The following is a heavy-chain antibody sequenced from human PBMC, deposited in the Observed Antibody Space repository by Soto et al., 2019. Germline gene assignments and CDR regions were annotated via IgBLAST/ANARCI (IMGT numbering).Heavy chain of an antibody. CDR1: GYTLTELS. CDR2: FDPEDGET. Sequence: GASVKVSCKVSGYTLTELSMHWVRQTPGKGLEWMGGFDPEDGETIYAQKFQGRVTMTEDTSTDTAYMELSSLRSEDTAVYYCATSRPSPYSSPFDYWGQGTLVTVSS. D-gene: IGHD6-13*01. CDR3: ATSRPSPYSSPFDY. V-gene: IGHV1-24*01. J-gene: IGHJ4*02.